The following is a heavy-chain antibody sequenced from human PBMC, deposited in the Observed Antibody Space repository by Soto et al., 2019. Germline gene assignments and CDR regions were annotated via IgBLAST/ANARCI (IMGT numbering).Heavy chain of an antibody. D-gene: IGHD3-16*01. CDR3: ARVITYHYGMDV. V-gene: IGHV4-59*01. CDR2: VYYTGST. J-gene: IGHJ6*01. Sequence: SETLSLTCNVSGGSIGSYYWNWLRQPAGKGLEWIGYVYYTGSTNYNPSLEGRATISVDSSKNQVSLNLRSVTAADSATYYCARVITYHYGMDVWGQGIMVTVS. CDR1: GGSIGSYY.